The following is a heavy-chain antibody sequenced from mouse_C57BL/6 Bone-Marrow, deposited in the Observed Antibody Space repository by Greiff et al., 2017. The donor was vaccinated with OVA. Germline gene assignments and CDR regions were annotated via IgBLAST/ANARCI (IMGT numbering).Heavy chain of an antibody. D-gene: IGHD1-1*01. J-gene: IGHJ2*01. Sequence: QVQLQQPGAELVKPGASVKMSCKASGYTFTSYWITWVKQRPGQGLEWIGDIYPGSGSTNYNEKFKSKATLTVDTSSSTAYMQLSSLTSEDSAVYYCARDDYYGSSSYFDYWGQGTTLTVSS. V-gene: IGHV1-55*01. CDR2: IYPGSGST. CDR1: GYTFTSYW. CDR3: ARDDYYGSSSYFDY.